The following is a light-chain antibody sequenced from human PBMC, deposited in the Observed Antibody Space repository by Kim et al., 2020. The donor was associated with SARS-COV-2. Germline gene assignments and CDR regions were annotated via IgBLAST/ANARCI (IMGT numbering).Light chain of an antibody. CDR2: DVS. V-gene: IGLV2-14*01. CDR1: SSDVGGYNY. J-gene: IGLJ3*02. CDR3: SSYTSSSTWV. Sequence: GPSITISCTGTSSDVGGYNYVSWFQQHPGKAPKLMIYDVSKWPSGVSSRFSGSKSANTASLTISGLQAEDEADYYCSSYTSSSTWVFGGGTKLTVL.